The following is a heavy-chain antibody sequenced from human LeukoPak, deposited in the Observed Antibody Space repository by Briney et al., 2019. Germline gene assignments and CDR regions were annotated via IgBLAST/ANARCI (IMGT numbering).Heavy chain of an antibody. D-gene: IGHD2-15*01. CDR2: INHSGST. Sequence: SETLSLTCAVYGGSFSGYYWSWIRQPPGRGLEWIGEINHSGSTNYNPSLKSRVTISVDTSKNQFSLKLSSVTAADTAVYYCARGRGRLFDYRGQGTLVTVSS. CDR3: ARGRGRLFDY. CDR1: GGSFSGYY. J-gene: IGHJ4*02. V-gene: IGHV4-34*01.